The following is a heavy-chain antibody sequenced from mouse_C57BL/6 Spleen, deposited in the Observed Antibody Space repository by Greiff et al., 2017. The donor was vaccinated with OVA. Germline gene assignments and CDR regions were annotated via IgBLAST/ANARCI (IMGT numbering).Heavy chain of an antibody. Sequence: QVQLQQPGAELVKPGASVKMSCKASGYTFTSYWITWVKQRPGQGLEWIGDIYPGSGSTNYNEKFKSKATLTVDTSSSTAYMQLSSRTTEDSAVYYCAGRDSNYFYWAMDYWGQGTSVTVSS. J-gene: IGHJ4*01. D-gene: IGHD2-5*01. CDR2: IYPGSGST. CDR3: AGRDSNYFYWAMDY. CDR1: GYTFTSYW. V-gene: IGHV1-55*01.